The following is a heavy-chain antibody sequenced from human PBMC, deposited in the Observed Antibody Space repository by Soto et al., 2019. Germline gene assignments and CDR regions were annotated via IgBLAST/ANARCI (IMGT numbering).Heavy chain of an antibody. CDR1: GFTFDDYA. CDR2: ITWNSDRV. D-gene: IGHD2-2*01. Sequence: EVQLVESGGGLVQPGRSLRLSCTASGFTFDDYALHWVRQAPVKGLEWVSGITWNSDRVDYADSVKGRFTISRDNARNSLYLQMNSLRAEDTAIYFCAKGLSIPAIDYWGQGTLVTVPS. CDR3: AKGLSIPAIDY. J-gene: IGHJ4*02. V-gene: IGHV3-9*01.